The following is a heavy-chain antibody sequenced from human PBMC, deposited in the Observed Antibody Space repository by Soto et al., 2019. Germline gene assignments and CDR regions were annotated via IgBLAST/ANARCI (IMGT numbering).Heavy chain of an antibody. J-gene: IGHJ4*02. D-gene: IGHD1-1*01. Sequence: SETLSLTCTVSGGSINSYYWNWIRQPPGKKLEWIGYIYYSGSTRYNPSLKSRITISVHTSKNQISLQLRSVTAADTAVYFCARSTMAFIEVPDYWGQGTLDTVSS. CDR2: IYYSGST. CDR3: ARSTMAFIEVPDY. V-gene: IGHV4-59*01. CDR1: GGSINSYY.